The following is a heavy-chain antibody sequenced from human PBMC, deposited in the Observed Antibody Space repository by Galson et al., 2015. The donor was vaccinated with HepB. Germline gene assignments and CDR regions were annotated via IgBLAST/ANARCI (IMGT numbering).Heavy chain of an antibody. Sequence: SVKVSCKASGFTFTSSAMQWVRQARGQRLEWIGWIVVGSGNTNYAQKFQERVTITRDMSTSTAYMELSSLRSEDTAVYYCAAVGIARQQLVHYYFDYWGQGTLVTVSS. CDR2: IVVGSGNT. J-gene: IGHJ4*02. V-gene: IGHV1-58*02. CDR1: GFTFTSSA. D-gene: IGHD6-13*01. CDR3: AAVGIARQQLVHYYFDY.